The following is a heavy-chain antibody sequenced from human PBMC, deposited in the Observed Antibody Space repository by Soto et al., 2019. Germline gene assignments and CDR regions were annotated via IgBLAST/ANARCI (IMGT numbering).Heavy chain of an antibody. V-gene: IGHV4-4*07. Sequence: QVQLQESGPGLVKPSETLSLTCSVSGGSISSHHWSWIRQPAGKGLEWIGRLYSSGSTNYNPSLKRRVYMSLDTSKNQFFLRLSSVTAADTAVYFCARVGDTGTYPDYWGQGTLVTVSS. CDR2: LYSSGST. J-gene: IGHJ4*02. CDR3: ARVGDTGTYPDY. D-gene: IGHD1-26*01. CDR1: GGSISSHH.